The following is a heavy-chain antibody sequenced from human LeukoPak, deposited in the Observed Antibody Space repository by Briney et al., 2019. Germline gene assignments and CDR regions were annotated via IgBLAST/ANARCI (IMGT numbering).Heavy chain of an antibody. CDR2: IYYNGGT. V-gene: IGHV4-59*01. CDR1: GDSISRYY. CDR3: VRGSSSPWFDTGSLDR. J-gene: IGHJ4*02. Sequence: SETLSLTCTVSGDSISRYYWNWMRAPPGGGVEWIGYIYYNGGTNYNPSLKSRVTISVDASKNQFSLKLSSVTAADTAVYYCVRGSSSPWFDTGSLDRWGQGTLVTVS. D-gene: IGHD6-13*01.